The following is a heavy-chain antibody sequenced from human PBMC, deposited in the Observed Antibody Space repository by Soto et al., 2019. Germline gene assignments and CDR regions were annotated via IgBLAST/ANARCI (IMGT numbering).Heavy chain of an antibody. J-gene: IGHJ4*02. CDR3: ARRPHCSGGICYYGLDN. V-gene: IGHV1-8*01. CDR2: MNPDSGHA. D-gene: IGHD2-15*01. CDR1: GYTFTNSD. Sequence: GASVKVSCKASGYTFTNSDINWVRQAPGQGLEWMGCMNPDSGHAAYAQKFQGRVTLTTSTSTSTVYMEMRSLGSEDTAVYYCARRPHCSGGICYYGLDNWGQGTLVTVSS.